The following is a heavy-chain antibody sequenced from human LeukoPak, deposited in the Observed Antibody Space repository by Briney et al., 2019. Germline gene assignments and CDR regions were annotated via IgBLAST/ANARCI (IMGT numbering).Heavy chain of an antibody. CDR2: IYYSGST. V-gene: IGHV4-31*03. CDR3: ATRAFWGGGYRQ. CDR1: GGSISSGGYY. Sequence: SQTLSLTCTVSGGSISSGGYYWSWIRQHPGKGLEWIGYIYYSGSTYYNPSLKSRVTISVDTSKNQFSLKLSSVTAADTAMYYCATRAFWGGGYRQWGQGTLVTVSS. J-gene: IGHJ4*02. D-gene: IGHD3-16*01.